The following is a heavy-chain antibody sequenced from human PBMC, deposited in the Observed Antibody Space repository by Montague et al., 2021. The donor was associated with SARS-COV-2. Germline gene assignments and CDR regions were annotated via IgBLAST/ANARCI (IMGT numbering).Heavy chain of an antibody. J-gene: IGHJ6*03. CDR2: INHSGST. CDR3: ARGLYGDGDYAWAYYCYYMGV. Sequence: SETLSLIYAVYGGSFSGYYWSWIRQPPGKGLEWIGEINHSGSTNYNPSLKSRVTISVDTSKNQFSLKLSSVTAADTAVYYCARGLYGDGDYAWAYYCYYMGVWGKGTTVTVSS. D-gene: IGHD4-17*01. V-gene: IGHV4-34*01. CDR1: GGSFSGYY.